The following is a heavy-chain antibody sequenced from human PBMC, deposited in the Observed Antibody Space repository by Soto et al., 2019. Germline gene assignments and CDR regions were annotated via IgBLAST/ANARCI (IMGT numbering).Heavy chain of an antibody. D-gene: IGHD2-15*01. V-gene: IGHV1-18*01. CDR2: ISAYNGNT. CDR3: ARINCSGGCCYGWDYYYGMDV. CDR1: GYTFTSYG. J-gene: IGHJ6*02. Sequence: ASVKVSCKASGYTFTSYGISWVRQAPGQGLEWMGWISAYNGNTNYAQKLQGRVTMTTDTSTSTAYMELRSLRSDDTAVYYCARINCSGGCCYGWDYYYGMDVWGQGTTVTVSS.